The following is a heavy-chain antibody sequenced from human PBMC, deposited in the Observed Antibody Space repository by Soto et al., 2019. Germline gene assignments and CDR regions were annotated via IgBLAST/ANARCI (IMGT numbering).Heavy chain of an antibody. CDR3: AIGWAGILTYYDFWSGLGGWFDP. Sequence: ASVKVSCKASGYTFTSYDINWVRQATGQGLEWMGWMNPNSGNTGYAQKFQGRVTMTRNTSISTAYMELSSLRSEDTAVYYCAIGWAGILTYYDFWSGLGGWFDPWGQGTLVTVSS. D-gene: IGHD3-3*01. J-gene: IGHJ5*02. V-gene: IGHV1-8*01. CDR2: MNPNSGNT. CDR1: GYTFTSYD.